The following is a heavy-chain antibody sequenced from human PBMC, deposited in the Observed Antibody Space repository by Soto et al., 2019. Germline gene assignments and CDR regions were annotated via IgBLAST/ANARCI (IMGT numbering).Heavy chain of an antibody. V-gene: IGHV1-3*01. CDR2: INAGNGNT. CDR3: ARDPVTTGFDY. D-gene: IGHD4-4*01. Sequence: ASVKVSCKASGYTSTSYAMHWVRQAPGQRLEWMGWINAGNGNTKYSQKFQGRVTITRDTSASTAYMELSSLRSEDTAVYYCARDPVTTGFDYWGQGTLVTVSS. J-gene: IGHJ4*02. CDR1: GYTSTSYA.